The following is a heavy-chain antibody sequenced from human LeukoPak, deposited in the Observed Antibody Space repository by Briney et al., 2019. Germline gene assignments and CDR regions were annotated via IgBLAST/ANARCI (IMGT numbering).Heavy chain of an antibody. CDR1: GGSISSSSYY. CDR3: ARNIVVVPAAMRDRGPQFDY. J-gene: IGHJ4*02. Sequence: PSETLSLTCTVSGGSISSSSYYWGWIRQPPGKGLEWIGSIYYSGSTYYNPSLKSRVTISVDTSKNQFSLRLSSVTAADTAVYYCARNIVVVPAAMRDRGPQFDYWGQGSLVTVSS. D-gene: IGHD2-2*01. CDR2: IYYSGST. V-gene: IGHV4-39*07.